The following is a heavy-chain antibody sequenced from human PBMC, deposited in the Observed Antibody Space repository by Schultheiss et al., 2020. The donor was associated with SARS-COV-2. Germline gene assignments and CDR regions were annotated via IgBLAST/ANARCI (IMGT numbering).Heavy chain of an antibody. CDR2: ISAYNGNT. V-gene: IGHV1-18*01. CDR3: ARVIPRGYYVHTAFDY. J-gene: IGHJ4*02. CDR1: GYTFTSYG. D-gene: IGHD3-22*01. Sequence: ASVKVSCKASGYTFTSYGISWVRQAPGQGLEWMGWISAYNGNTNYAQKFQGRVTITADESTSTAYMELSSLRSEDTAVYYCARVIPRGYYVHTAFDYWGQGTLVTVSS.